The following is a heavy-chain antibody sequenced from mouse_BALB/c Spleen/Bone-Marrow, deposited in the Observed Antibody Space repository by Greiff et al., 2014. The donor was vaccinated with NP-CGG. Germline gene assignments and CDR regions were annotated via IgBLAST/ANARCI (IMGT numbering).Heavy chain of an antibody. CDR1: GYSITNDYA. Sequence: DVKLVESGPGLVKPSQSLSLTCTVTGYSITNDYAWNWIRQFPGNKLEWMGYISYSGSTSYNPSLKSRISITRDTSKSQFFLQLNSVTTEDTATYYCARSNDGFPAWFAYWGQGTLVTVSA. CDR2: ISYSGST. J-gene: IGHJ3*01. V-gene: IGHV3-2*02. CDR3: ARSNDGFPAWFAY. D-gene: IGHD2-3*01.